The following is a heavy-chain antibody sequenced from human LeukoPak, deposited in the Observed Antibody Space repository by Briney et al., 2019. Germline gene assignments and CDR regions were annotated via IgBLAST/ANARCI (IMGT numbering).Heavy chain of an antibody. CDR2: IKQDGSEK. Sequence: GGSLRLSCAASGFTFSSYWMSWVRQAPGKGLEWVANIKQDGSEKYYVDSVKGRFTISRDNAKNSLYLQMNSLKASDTAMYYCARSRSSTNRFDPWGQGTLVIVSS. V-gene: IGHV3-7*03. CDR1: GFTFSSYW. J-gene: IGHJ5*02. D-gene: IGHD2-2*01. CDR3: ARSRSSTNRFDP.